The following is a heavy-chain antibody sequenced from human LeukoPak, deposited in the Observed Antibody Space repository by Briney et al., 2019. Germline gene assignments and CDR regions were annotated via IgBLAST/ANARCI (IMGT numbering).Heavy chain of an antibody. V-gene: IGHV1-46*01. D-gene: IGHD6-19*01. J-gene: IGHJ5*02. CDR3: ARGKLRLIAVAGGTNGWFDP. CDR1: GYTFTSYY. CDR2: INPSGGST. Sequence: ASVKVSCKASGYTFTSYYMHWVRQAPGQGLEWMGIINPSGGSTSYAQKFQGRVTMTRGTSTSTVYMELSSLRPEDTAVYYCARGKLRLIAVAGGTNGWFDPWGQGTLVTVSS.